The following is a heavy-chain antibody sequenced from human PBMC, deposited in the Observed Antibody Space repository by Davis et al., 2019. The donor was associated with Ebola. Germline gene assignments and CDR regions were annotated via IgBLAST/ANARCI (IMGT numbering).Heavy chain of an antibody. J-gene: IGHJ4*02. CDR3: ARDGGGSYHAVLNFDY. Sequence: ASVKVSCKASGYTFTSYYMHWVRQAPGQGLEWMGIINPSGGSTSYAQKFQGRVTMTRDTSTSTVYMELSSLRSEDTAVYYCARDGGGSYHAVLNFDYWGQGTLVTVSS. CDR1: GYTFTSYY. CDR2: INPSGGST. V-gene: IGHV1-46*01. D-gene: IGHD1-26*01.